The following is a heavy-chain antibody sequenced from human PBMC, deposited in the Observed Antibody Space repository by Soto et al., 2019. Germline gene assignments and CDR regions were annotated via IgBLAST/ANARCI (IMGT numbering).Heavy chain of an antibody. J-gene: IGHJ4*02. Sequence: EVQLLESGGGLVQPGGSLRLSCAASGFTFSSYAMTWVRQAPGKGLEWVSGVSGSGGTVNYAESVKGRFTISRDNSKNTLYLQMSSLRAEDTALYYCARAYYDSSGYYYVGFDYWGQGTLVTVSS. CDR1: GFTFSSYA. CDR2: VSGSGGTV. V-gene: IGHV3-23*01. D-gene: IGHD3-22*01. CDR3: ARAYYDSSGYYYVGFDY.